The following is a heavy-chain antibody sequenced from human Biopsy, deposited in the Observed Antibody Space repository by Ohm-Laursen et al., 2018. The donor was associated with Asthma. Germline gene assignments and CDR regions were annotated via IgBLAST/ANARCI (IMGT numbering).Heavy chain of an antibody. V-gene: IGHV1-2*06. CDR2: INPNGGAT. CDR1: AYTFIGYH. D-gene: IGHD7-27*01. J-gene: IGHJ5*02. CDR3: ARVQKSPGDRWFDP. Sequence: GASVKVSCNASAYTFIGYHLHWVRQAPGEGLEWMRRINPNGGATIYAQKFQGRVTMTRDTSISTAYMELSRLTSDDTAVYYCARVQKSPGDRWFDPWGQGTLVTVSS.